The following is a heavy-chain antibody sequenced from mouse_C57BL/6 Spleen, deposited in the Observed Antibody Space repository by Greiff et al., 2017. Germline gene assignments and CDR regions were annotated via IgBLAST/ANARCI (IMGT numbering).Heavy chain of an antibody. V-gene: IGHV10-3*01. Sequence: EVKLVESGGGLVQPKGSLKLSCAASGFTFNTYAMHWVRQAPGKGLEWVARIRRKSSNYATYYADSVKDRFTISRDDSQSMLYLQMNNLKTEDTAMYYCVSEGYGSYGNYVFAYWGQGTLVTVSA. J-gene: IGHJ3*01. CDR3: VSEGYGSYGNYVFAY. CDR1: GFTFNTYA. CDR2: IRRKSSNYAT. D-gene: IGHD2-10*02.